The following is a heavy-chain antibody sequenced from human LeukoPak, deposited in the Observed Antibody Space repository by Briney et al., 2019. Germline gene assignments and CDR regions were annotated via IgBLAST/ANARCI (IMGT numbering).Heavy chain of an antibody. V-gene: IGHV1-18*01. D-gene: IGHD3-10*01. CDR1: GYTFTSYG. CDR2: ISAYNGNT. CDR3: ARAPMVRGVILWFDP. Sequence: ASVKVSCKASGYTFTSYGISWVRQAPGQGLEWMGWISAYNGNTNYAQKLQGRVTMTTDTSTSTAYMELRSLRSDDTAVYYCARAPMVRGVILWFDPWGQGTLVIVSS. J-gene: IGHJ5*02.